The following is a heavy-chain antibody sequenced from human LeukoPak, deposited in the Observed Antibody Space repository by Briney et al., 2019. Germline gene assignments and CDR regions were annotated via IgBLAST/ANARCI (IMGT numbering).Heavy chain of an antibody. CDR3: ARSRIVLADSLDP. CDR2: IYDSGST. D-gene: IGHD6-19*01. Sequence: PSETLSLTCTVSGGSISSYYWSWIRQPPGKGLEWIGYIYDSGSTNYNPSLKSRVTISVDTSKNQFSLKLSSVTAADTAVYYCARSRIVLADSLDPWGQGTLVTVSS. V-gene: IGHV4-59*12. CDR1: GGSISSYY. J-gene: IGHJ5*02.